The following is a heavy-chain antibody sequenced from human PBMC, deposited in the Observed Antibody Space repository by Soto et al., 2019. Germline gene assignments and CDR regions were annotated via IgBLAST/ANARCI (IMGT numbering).Heavy chain of an antibody. CDR2: ISGSGGSI. J-gene: IGHJ2*01. CDR3: ARVMSISWYFDL. Sequence: GGSLRLSCAASGFTFSSYAMSWVRQAPGKGLEWVSAISGSGGSIYYADSVKGRFTISRDNAKNSLYLQMNSLRAEDTAKYYCARVMSISWYFDLWGRGTLVTVSS. CDR1: GFTFSSYA. V-gene: IGHV3-23*01. D-gene: IGHD5-12*01.